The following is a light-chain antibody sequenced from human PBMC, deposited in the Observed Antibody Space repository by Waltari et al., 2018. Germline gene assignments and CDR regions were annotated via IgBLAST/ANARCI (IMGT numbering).Light chain of an antibody. V-gene: IGKV1-39*01. Sequence: DIQMTQSPSSLSASVGDRVTISCRASQNIRTYLNWYQQKLGKAPKVLIYAASTLLSGVPSRFSGSGSRTDFTLTITSLQPEDFGTYYCQQSYSTPRSFGGGTKVEVK. CDR2: AAS. CDR3: QQSYSTPRS. J-gene: IGKJ4*01. CDR1: QNIRTY.